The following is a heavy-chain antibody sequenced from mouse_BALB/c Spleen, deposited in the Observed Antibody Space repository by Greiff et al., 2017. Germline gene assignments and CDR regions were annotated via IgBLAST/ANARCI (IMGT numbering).Heavy chain of an antibody. J-gene: IGHJ3*01. CDR1: GFTFSSYA. Sequence: DVHLVESGGGLVKPGGSLKLSCAASGFTFSSYAMSWVRQTPEKRLEWVASISSGGSTYYPDSVKGRFTISRDNARNILYLQMSSLRSEDTAMYYCAREGAMITTRFAYWGQGTLVTVSA. CDR3: AREGAMITTRFAY. V-gene: IGHV5-6-5*01. D-gene: IGHD2-4*01. CDR2: ISSGGST.